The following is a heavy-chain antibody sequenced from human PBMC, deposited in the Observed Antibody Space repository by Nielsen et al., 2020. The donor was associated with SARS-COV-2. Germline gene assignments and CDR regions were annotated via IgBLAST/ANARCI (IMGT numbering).Heavy chain of an antibody. CDR2: ISDISSDT. J-gene: IGHJ4*02. V-gene: IGHV3-11*06. CDR1: GFTFSSYA. D-gene: IGHD3-3*02. CDR3: ARHLSAAFHY. Sequence: GGSLRLSCAASGFTFSSYAMSWIRQAPGKGLEWVSNISDISSDTNYADSVKGRFTISRDNAKNSLYLQMNSLRAEDTAVYYCARHLSAAFHYWGQGTLVTDSS.